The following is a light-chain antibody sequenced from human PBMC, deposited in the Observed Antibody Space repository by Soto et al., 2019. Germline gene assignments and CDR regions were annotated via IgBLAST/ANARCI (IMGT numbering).Light chain of an antibody. V-gene: IGKV3-20*01. CDR2: GAS. CDR1: QSVSSSY. CDR3: QQYGSSHPPTWT. Sequence: EIVLTQSPGTLSLSPGERATLSCRASQSVSSSYLAWYQQKPGQAPRLLIYGASSRATGIPDRFSGSGSGTDFTLTISRLEPEDFAVYYCQQYGSSHPPTWTFGQGTKVEIK. J-gene: IGKJ1*01.